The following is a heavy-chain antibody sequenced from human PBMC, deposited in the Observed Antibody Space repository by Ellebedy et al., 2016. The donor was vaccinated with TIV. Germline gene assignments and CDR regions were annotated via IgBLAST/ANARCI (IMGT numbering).Heavy chain of an antibody. Sequence: GESLKISXKASGYIFTKYWIGWVRQLPGKGLEWVAIIYPGDSDARYSPSFQGQVTISADKSITTAYLHCSNLKASDTALYYCARQGATSDAFDIWGQGTMVTVSP. CDR3: ARQGATSDAFDI. J-gene: IGHJ3*02. CDR1: GYIFTKYW. CDR2: IYPGDSDA. D-gene: IGHD1-26*01. V-gene: IGHV5-51*01.